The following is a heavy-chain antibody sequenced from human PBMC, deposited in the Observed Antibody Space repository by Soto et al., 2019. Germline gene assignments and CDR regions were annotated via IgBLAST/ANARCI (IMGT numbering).Heavy chain of an antibody. J-gene: IGHJ3*01. CDR3: AVVGHYYGAGANFFDL. CDR2: IYYSGST. Sequence: SETPSLTCTVYGGSISSYYWSWIRQPPGKGLEWIGYIYYSGSTNYNPSLKSRVTISVDTSKNQFSLKLSSVTAADTAVYYCAVVGHYYGAGANFFDLRGQGKMVPVSS. CDR1: GGSISSYY. V-gene: IGHV4-59*01. D-gene: IGHD3-10*01.